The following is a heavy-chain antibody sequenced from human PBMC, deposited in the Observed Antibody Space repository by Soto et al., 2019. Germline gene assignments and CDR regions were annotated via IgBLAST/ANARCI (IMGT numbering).Heavy chain of an antibody. CDR3: ARDKEITMVRGVMCGLDYYYYGMDV. Sequence: GASVKVSCKASGYTFTGYYMHWVRQAPGQGLEWMGWINPNSGGTNYAQKFQGWVTMTRDTSISTAYMELSRLRSDDTAVYYCARDKEITMVRGVMCGLDYYYYGMDVWGQGTTVTVSS. D-gene: IGHD3-10*01. J-gene: IGHJ6*02. V-gene: IGHV1-2*04. CDR2: INPNSGGT. CDR1: GYTFTGYY.